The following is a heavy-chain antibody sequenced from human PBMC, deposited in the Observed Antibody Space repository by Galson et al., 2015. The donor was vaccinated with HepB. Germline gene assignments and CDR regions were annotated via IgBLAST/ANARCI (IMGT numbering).Heavy chain of an antibody. V-gene: IGHV1-3*01. Sequence: SVKVSCKASGYTFTSYAMHWVRQAPGQRLEWMGWINAGNGNTKYSQKFQGRVTITRDTSASTAYMELSSLRSEDTAVYYCARDRLYYYYYYMDVWGKGTTVTVSS. D-gene: IGHD6-6*01. J-gene: IGHJ6*03. CDR3: ARDRLYYYYYYMDV. CDR2: INAGNGNT. CDR1: GYTFTSYA.